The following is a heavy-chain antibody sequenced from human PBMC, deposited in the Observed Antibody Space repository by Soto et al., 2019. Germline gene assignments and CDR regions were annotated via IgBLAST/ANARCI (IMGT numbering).Heavy chain of an antibody. CDR2: IYPGDSDT. Sequence: PGESLKISCKGSGYSFTSYWIGWVRQMPGKGLEWMGIIYPGDSDTRYSPSFQGQVTISADKSISTAYLQWSSLKASDTAMYYCARVGNYYGSGSYYNPFYWFDPWGQGTLVTVSS. V-gene: IGHV5-51*01. CDR1: GYSFTSYW. J-gene: IGHJ5*02. D-gene: IGHD3-10*01. CDR3: ARVGNYYGSGSYYNPFYWFDP.